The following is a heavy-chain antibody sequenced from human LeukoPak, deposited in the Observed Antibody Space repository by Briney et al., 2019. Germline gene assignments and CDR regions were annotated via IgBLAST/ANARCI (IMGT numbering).Heavy chain of an antibody. CDR1: GGSISSYY. D-gene: IGHD6-19*01. V-gene: IGHV4-59*01. CDR3: ARGLTLYYFDY. CDR2: IYYTGST. Sequence: SETLSLTCTVSGGSISSYYWNWIRQPPGKGLEWIGYIYYTGSTNYNPSLKRRVTISVDTSKNQFSLKLSSVAAADTAVYYCARGLTLYYFDYWGQGTLVTVSS. J-gene: IGHJ4*02.